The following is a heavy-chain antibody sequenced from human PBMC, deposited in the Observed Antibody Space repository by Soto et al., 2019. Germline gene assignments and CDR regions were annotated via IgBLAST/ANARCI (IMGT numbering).Heavy chain of an antibody. CDR1: GFTFSNYG. Sequence: QVQLVESGGGVVQPGGSLRLACAASGFTFSNYGMHWVRQAPGKGLEGVAVISYDGRNSYYADSVQGRFTISRDNSNNTVYLHMNRLRAEDTAIYYCAKDQVRGATGIVLDGMDVWGQGTTVTISS. J-gene: IGHJ6*02. D-gene: IGHD2-15*01. V-gene: IGHV3-30*18. CDR2: ISYDGRNS. CDR3: AKDQVRGATGIVLDGMDV.